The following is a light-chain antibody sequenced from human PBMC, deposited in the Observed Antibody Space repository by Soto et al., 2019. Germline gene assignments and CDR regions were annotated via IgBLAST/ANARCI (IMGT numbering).Light chain of an antibody. CDR2: AAS. V-gene: IGKV3-15*01. CDR1: QSLRRN. CDR3: QQYNNWWT. Sequence: IVMTQSPATLSVSPGERATLSCRASQSLRRNLAWYQQKPGQAPRLLIYAASTRATGIPARFSGSGSGTEFTLTISSLQSEDFAVYYCQQYNNWWTFGQGTKVEI. J-gene: IGKJ1*01.